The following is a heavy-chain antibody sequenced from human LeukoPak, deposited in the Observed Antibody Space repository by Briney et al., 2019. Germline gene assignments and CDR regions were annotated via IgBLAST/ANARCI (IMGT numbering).Heavy chain of an antibody. D-gene: IGHD2-2*01. CDR1: GGTFSSYA. Sequence: PVKVSCKASGGTFSSYAISWVRQAPGQGLEWMGGIIPIFGTANYAQKFQGRVTITADESTSTAYMELSSLRSEDTAVYYCARVAGVPAAYYHYYMDVWGKGTTVTVSS. CDR2: IIPIFGTA. J-gene: IGHJ6*03. V-gene: IGHV1-69*13. CDR3: ARVAGVPAAYYHYYMDV.